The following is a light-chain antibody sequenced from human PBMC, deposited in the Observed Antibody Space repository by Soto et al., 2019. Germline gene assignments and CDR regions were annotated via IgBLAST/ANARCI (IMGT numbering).Light chain of an antibody. CDR1: ESVSTN. CDR2: DAS. V-gene: IGKV3-11*01. CDR3: QQRSNWLTIR. J-gene: IGKJ5*01. Sequence: VLTHTQFTLSVSSGRGSRRSCRASESVSTNLASYQHKPGQPPSLLIYDASNRATGIPARFSGSGSATDFTLTISSLQTEDFAAYYGQQRSNWLTIRFGHGTRLEI.